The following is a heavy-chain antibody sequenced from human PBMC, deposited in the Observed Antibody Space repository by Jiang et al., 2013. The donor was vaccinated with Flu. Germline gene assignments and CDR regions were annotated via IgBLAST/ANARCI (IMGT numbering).Heavy chain of an antibody. CDR1: GFSLSTSGMC. J-gene: IGHJ4*02. Sequence: KPTQTLTLTCTFSGFSLSTSGMCVSWIRQPPGKALEWLALIDWDDDKYYSTSLKTRLTISKDTSKNQVVLTMSNMDPVDTATYYCARMYRRLGELSGPSQFDYWGQGTLVTVSS. CDR3: ARMYRRLGELSGPSQFDY. D-gene: IGHD3-16*02. V-gene: IGHV2-70*01. CDR2: IDWDDDK.